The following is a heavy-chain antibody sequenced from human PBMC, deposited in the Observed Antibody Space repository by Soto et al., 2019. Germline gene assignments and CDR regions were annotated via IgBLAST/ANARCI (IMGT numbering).Heavy chain of an antibody. D-gene: IGHD1-1*01. J-gene: IGHJ6*02. V-gene: IGHV3-30-3*01. CDR1: GFTFSSYA. CDR3: AREPELGTYHYGMDV. CDR2: ISYDGSNK. Sequence: QVQLVESGGGVVQPGRSLRLSCAASGFTFSSYAMHWVRQAPGKGLEWVAVISYDGSNKYYADSVKGRFTISRDNSKNTLYLQMNSLRAEDTAVYYCAREPELGTYHYGMDVWGQGTTVTVSS.